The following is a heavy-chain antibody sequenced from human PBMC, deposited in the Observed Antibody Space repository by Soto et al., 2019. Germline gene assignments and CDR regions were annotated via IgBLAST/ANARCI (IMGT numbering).Heavy chain of an antibody. CDR3: AKGSRGGSYGYFDY. V-gene: IGHV3-23*01. Sequence: XGSLRLSFAASGFTFSSYAMTWVRQAPGKGLEWVSAISGSGGNTYYADSVKGRFTISRDNSKNTLYLQMNSLRAEDTAVYYCAKGSRGGSYGYFDYWGQGTLVTVSS. CDR1: GFTFSSYA. J-gene: IGHJ4*02. D-gene: IGHD1-26*01. CDR2: ISGSGGNT.